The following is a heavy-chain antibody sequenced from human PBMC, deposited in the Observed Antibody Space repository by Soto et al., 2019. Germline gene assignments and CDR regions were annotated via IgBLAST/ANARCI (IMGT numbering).Heavy chain of an antibody. J-gene: IGHJ6*02. Sequence: GGSLRLSCVASGIALEDYAMHWVRQVPGQGLEWVSGIYSDDHRTAYADSVKGRFTISRDDAKNSLYLNMDSLRVGDTATYYCVRGTPTPGLDIWGRGTTVTVSS. V-gene: IGHV3-9*01. CDR2: IYSDDHRT. D-gene: IGHD1-7*01. CDR1: GIALEDYA. CDR3: VRGTPTPGLDI.